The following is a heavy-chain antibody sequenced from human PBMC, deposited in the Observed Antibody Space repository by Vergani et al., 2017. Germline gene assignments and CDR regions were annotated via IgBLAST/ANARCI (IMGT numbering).Heavy chain of an antibody. CDR3: AKDRPRDWETPLFLFDY. J-gene: IGHJ4*02. V-gene: IGHV3-48*01. CDR2: ISSSSSTI. CDR1: GFTFSSYS. Sequence: EVQLVESGGGLVQPGGSLRLSCAASGFTFSSYSMNWVRQAPGKGLEWVSYISSSSSTIYYADSVKGRFIISRDISKNTLYLQMSSLRADDTAVYYCAKDRPRDWETPLFLFDYWGQGTLVAVSS. D-gene: IGHD1-26*01.